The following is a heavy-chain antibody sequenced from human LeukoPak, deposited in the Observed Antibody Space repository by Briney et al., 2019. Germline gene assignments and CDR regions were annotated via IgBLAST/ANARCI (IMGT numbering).Heavy chain of an antibody. J-gene: IGHJ4*02. V-gene: IGHV4-39*01. CDR2: ILYRGSS. CDR3: VRHISANTGYFDS. Sequence: PSETLSLTCTISDGSVSSGTYYWGWIRQSPGKGLEWIGSILYRGSSYYNPSLKSRAAIFVDTSRAQVSMDLSYVTAADTALYYCVRHISANTGYFDSCGQGTLVTVSS. CDR1: DGSVSSGTYY.